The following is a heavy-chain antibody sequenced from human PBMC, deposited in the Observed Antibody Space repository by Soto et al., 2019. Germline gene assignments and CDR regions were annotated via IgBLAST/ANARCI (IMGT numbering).Heavy chain of an antibody. CDR2: IYYSGST. CDR3: ARERDYYDSSGYSSGDAFDI. Sequence: QVQLQESGPGLVKPSETLSLTCTVSGGSISSYYWSWIRQPPGKGLEWIGYIYYSGSTNYNPSLKSRVTISVDTSKNQFSLKLSSVTAADTAVYYCARERDYYDSSGYSSGDAFDIWGQGTMVTVSS. D-gene: IGHD3-22*01. CDR1: GGSISSYY. V-gene: IGHV4-59*01. J-gene: IGHJ3*02.